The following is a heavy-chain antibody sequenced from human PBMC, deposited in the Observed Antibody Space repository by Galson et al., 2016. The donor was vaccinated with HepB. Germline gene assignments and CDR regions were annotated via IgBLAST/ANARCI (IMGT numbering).Heavy chain of an antibody. J-gene: IGHJ4*02. V-gene: IGHV4-61*01. CDR2: VWQNGRT. D-gene: IGHD1/OR15-1a*01. CDR3: ARYAGVGTTPGRFGF. Sequence: LSLTCSVSGVSVSSASYYWTWIRQSPGKGLKWVGLVWQNGRTNYNPSLRSRLTISIDRSMNQFSLELNSVTAADTAVYYCARYAGVGTTPGRFGFWGQGTLVTVSS. CDR1: GVSVSSASYY.